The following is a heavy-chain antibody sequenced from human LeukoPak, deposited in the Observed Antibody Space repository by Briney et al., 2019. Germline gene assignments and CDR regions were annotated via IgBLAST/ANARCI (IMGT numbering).Heavy chain of an antibody. Sequence: SEALSLTCTVSGGSISSSSYYWGWIRQPPGKGLEWIGGIFYSGSTYYNPSLKSRVTISVDTSKNQFSLKLSSVTAADTAVYYCARQNGRSGWHPFWYWGQGTLVTVSS. CDR2: IFYSGST. V-gene: IGHV4-39*01. CDR1: GGSISSSSYY. D-gene: IGHD6-19*01. CDR3: ARQNGRSGWHPFWY. J-gene: IGHJ4*02.